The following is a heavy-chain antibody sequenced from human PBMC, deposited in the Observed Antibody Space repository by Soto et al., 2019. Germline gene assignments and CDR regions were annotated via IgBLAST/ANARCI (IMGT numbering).Heavy chain of an antibody. Sequence: GGSLRLSCAASGFTFSSYAMHWVRQAPGKGLEWVAVISYDGSNKYYADSVKGRSTISRDNSKNTLYLQMNSLRAEDTAVYYCARDHWGPYSSTLPAFSFDYWGQGTLVTVSS. CDR1: GFTFSSYA. CDR3: ARDHWGPYSSTLPAFSFDY. D-gene: IGHD6-13*01. CDR2: ISYDGSNK. J-gene: IGHJ4*02. V-gene: IGHV3-30-3*01.